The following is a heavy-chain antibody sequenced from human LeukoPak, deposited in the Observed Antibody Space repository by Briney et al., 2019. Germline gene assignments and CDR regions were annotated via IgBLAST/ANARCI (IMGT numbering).Heavy chain of an antibody. CDR3: ARGRGGTRVPFDY. J-gene: IGHJ4*02. CDR1: AFTVSSNY. V-gene: IGHV3-53*04. Sequence: PGGSLRLACPAAAFTVSSNYMSWVRQAPGKGLEWVSVIYSGGSTYYADSLKGGFTISRHNSKNTLYLQMNSLRAEDTAVYYCARGRGGTRVPFDYWGQGTLVTVSS. D-gene: IGHD1-1*01. CDR2: IYSGGST.